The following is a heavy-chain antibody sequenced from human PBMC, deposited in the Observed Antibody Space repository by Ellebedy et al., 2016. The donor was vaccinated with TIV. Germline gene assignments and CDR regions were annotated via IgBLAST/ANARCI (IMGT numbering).Heavy chain of an antibody. CDR1: GFTFCDYH. J-gene: IGHJ4*02. V-gene: IGHV3-11*01. Sequence: GESLKISCAASGFTFCDYHMSWFRQVPGKGLEWVSYMTNSGGSKDYADAVKCRFTISRDNTENSLYLQMNSLRAEDMAVYDCAKDVVAPGLAFDYWGQGTLVTVSS. CDR3: AKDVVAPGLAFDY. D-gene: IGHD2-15*01. CDR2: MTNSGGSK.